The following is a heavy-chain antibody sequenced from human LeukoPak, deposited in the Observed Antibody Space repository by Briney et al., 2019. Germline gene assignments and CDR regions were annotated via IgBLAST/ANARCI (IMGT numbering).Heavy chain of an antibody. Sequence: SETLSLTCTVSGGSISSYYWSWIRQPPGKGLEWIGYIYYSGSTNYNPSLKSRVTISVDTSKNQFSLKLSSVTAADTAVYYCARVLSLGELPRGWFDPWGQGTLVTVSS. CDR3: ARVLSLGELPRGWFDP. V-gene: IGHV4-59*12. D-gene: IGHD3-16*01. CDR1: GGSISSYY. J-gene: IGHJ5*02. CDR2: IYYSGST.